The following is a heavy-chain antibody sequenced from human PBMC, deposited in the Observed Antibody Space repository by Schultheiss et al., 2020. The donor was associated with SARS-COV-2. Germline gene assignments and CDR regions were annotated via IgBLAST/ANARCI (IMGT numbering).Heavy chain of an antibody. V-gene: IGHV1-8*01. J-gene: IGHJ4*02. D-gene: IGHD3-16*01. CDR1: GYTFTSYD. CDR2: MNPNSGNT. CDR3: ARAYASQRADYFDY. Sequence: GESLKISCKASGYTFTSYDINWVRQATGQGLEWMGWMNPNSGNTGYAQKFQGRVTMTRNTSISTAYMELSSLRSDDTAVYYCARAYASQRADYFDYWGQGTLVTVSS.